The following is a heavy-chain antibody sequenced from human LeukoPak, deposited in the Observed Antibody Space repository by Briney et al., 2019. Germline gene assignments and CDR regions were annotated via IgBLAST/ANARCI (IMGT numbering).Heavy chain of an antibody. CDR3: ARSTTSWYPYYYYYYMDV. Sequence: GASVKVSCKASGYTFTSYDINWVRQATGQGLEWMGWMNLNSGNTGYAQKFQGRVTMTRNTSISTAYMELSSLRSEDTAVYYCARSTTSWYPYYYYYYMDVWGKGTTVTVSS. V-gene: IGHV1-8*01. CDR2: MNLNSGNT. D-gene: IGHD6-13*01. J-gene: IGHJ6*03. CDR1: GYTFTSYD.